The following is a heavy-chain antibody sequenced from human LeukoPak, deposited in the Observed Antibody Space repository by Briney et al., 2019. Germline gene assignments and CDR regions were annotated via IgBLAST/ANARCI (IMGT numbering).Heavy chain of an antibody. CDR3: ARDPDPTYYDYVWGTGDAFDI. J-gene: IGHJ3*02. V-gene: IGHV3-48*02. Sequence: PGGSLRLSCAASGFTFSSYSMNWVRQAPGKGLEWVSYISSSSSTIYYADSVKGRFTISRDSAKNSLYLQMNSLRDEDTAVYYCARDPDPTYYDYVWGTGDAFDIWGQGTMVTVSS. CDR2: ISSSSSTI. D-gene: IGHD3-16*01. CDR1: GFTFSSYS.